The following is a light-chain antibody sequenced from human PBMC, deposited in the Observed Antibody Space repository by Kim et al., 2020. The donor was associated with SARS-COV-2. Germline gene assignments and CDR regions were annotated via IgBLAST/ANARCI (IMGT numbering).Light chain of an antibody. CDR2: EVT. Sequence: GQSVTIPCTGTRSDIGGYDRVSWYQQTPGTAPKLLIYEVTNRPSGGPDRFSGSKSGSTASLTIAGLQTEDEAHYYCSSFTDSTTVIFGGGTQLTVL. CDR3: SSFTDSTTVI. CDR1: RSDIGGYDR. J-gene: IGLJ2*01. V-gene: IGLV2-18*02.